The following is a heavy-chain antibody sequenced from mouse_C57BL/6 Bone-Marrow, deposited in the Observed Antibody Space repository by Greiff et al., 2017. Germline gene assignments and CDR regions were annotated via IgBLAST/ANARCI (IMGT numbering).Heavy chain of an antibody. CDR2: ISDGGSYT. Sequence: EVQLVESGGGLVKPGGSLKLSCAASGFTFSSYAMSWVRQTPEKRLEWVATISDGGSYTYYPDNVKGRFTISRDNAKNNLYLQRSHLKAEDTAMYYCARDDYYSNGFAYWGQGTLVTVSA. V-gene: IGHV5-4*01. J-gene: IGHJ3*01. CDR1: GFTFSSYA. CDR3: ARDDYYSNGFAY. D-gene: IGHD2-5*01.